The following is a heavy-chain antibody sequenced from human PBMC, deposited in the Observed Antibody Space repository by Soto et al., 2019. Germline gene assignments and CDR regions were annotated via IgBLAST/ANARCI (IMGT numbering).Heavy chain of an antibody. J-gene: IGHJ4*02. Sequence: QVQLVESGGGLVKPGGSLRLSCAASGFTFSDYYMSWIRQAPGKGLEWVSYISSSGSTIYYADSVKGRFTISRDNAKNSLYLQMNSLRAEDTAVYYCARALRRSYSSGWYGSNFIDYWGQGTLVTVSS. CDR2: ISSSGSTI. V-gene: IGHV3-11*01. CDR1: GFTFSDYY. D-gene: IGHD6-19*01. CDR3: ARALRRSYSSGWYGSNFIDY.